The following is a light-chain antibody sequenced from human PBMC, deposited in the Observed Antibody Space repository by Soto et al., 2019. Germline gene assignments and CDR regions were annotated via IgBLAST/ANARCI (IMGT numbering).Light chain of an antibody. J-gene: IGKJ1*01. Sequence: EIVLTQSPGTLSLSPGERATLSCRASQSVSSSLAWYQQKPGQAPRLLLYGASSRATGIPDRFSGSGSGPDFTPTISRLEPEDFAVYFCQHYGSSRTFGQGTKVDIK. CDR1: QSVSSS. CDR3: QHYGSSRT. CDR2: GAS. V-gene: IGKV3-20*01.